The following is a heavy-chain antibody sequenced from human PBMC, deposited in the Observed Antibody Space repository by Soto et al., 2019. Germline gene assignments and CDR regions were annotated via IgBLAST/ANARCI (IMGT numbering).Heavy chain of an antibody. CDR2: ISTYAGNR. J-gene: IGHJ6*02. CDR3: ARGYYYGSGRPTPGGMDV. CDR1: GYTCTNYD. D-gene: IGHD3-10*01. Sequence: QVHLVQSGAEVKKPGASVKVSCKASGYTCTNYDIDRVRQAPGQGLEWMGWISTYAGNRNYAQKLQGRVTMTTDTSTSTAYMELRSLRSDDTAVYYCARGYYYGSGRPTPGGMDVWGQGTTVTVSS. V-gene: IGHV1-18*01.